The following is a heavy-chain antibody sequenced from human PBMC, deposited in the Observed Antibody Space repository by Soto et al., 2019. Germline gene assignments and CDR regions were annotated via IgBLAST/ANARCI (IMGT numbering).Heavy chain of an antibody. CDR2: INPSGGST. D-gene: IGHD6-13*01. CDR1: GYTFTSYY. CDR3: ARDREGRTYSSSWTLYYFDY. V-gene: IGHV1-46*01. Sequence: ASVKVSCKASGYTFTSYYMNWVRQAPGQGLEWMGTINPSGGSTTYAQKFQARVTMTRDSSTSTVYMELRSLISEDTAVYYCARDREGRTYSSSWTLYYFDYWG. J-gene: IGHJ4*01.